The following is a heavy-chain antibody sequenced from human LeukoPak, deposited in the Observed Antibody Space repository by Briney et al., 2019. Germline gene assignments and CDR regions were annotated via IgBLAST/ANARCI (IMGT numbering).Heavy chain of an antibody. Sequence: GGSLKLSCAASGFTFSSYWMHWVRQAPGKGLEYVSSININGGRTYYADSVKGRFTVSRDNSENTLYLQMSSLRVEDTAVYYCVKDKWIDHWGQGALVTVSS. CDR2: ININGGRT. J-gene: IGHJ4*02. CDR3: VKDKWIDH. D-gene: IGHD2-8*01. V-gene: IGHV3-64D*09. CDR1: GFTFSSYW.